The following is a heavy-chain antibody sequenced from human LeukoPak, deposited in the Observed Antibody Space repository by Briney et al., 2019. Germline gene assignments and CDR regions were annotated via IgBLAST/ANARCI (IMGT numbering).Heavy chain of an antibody. CDR1: GGSVSSNY. V-gene: IGHV4-59*02. D-gene: IGHD3-16*01. Sequence: SETLSLTCSVSGGSVSSNYWSWIRRPPGKGLEWIGYIYNSGSTNYNPSLKSRVTISVDTSKNLLSLKLSSVTAADTAVYYYVRARGSAGGFDPWGQGTLVTVSS. CDR3: VRARGSAGGFDP. J-gene: IGHJ5*02. CDR2: IYNSGST.